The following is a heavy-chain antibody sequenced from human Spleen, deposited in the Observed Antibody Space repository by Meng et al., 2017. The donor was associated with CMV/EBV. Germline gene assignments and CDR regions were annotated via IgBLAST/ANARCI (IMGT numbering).Heavy chain of an antibody. V-gene: IGHV3-21*01. CDR1: GFTFSDYY. J-gene: IGHJ4*02. Sequence: GGSLRLSCAASGFTFSDYYMSWVRQAPGKGLEWVSSIHPFSNYIYYADSVKGRFTISRDNAKNSLYLQMNSLRAEDTAVYFCARDLGYSYGYGFDYWGQGILVTVSS. CDR2: IHPFSNYI. CDR3: ARDLGYSYGYGFDY. D-gene: IGHD5-18*01.